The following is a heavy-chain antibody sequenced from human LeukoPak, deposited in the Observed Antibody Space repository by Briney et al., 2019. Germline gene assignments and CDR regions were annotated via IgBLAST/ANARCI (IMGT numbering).Heavy chain of an antibody. CDR1: GYTFTSYG. CDR2: ISPYNGNT. CDR3: AKDRSGSYGVGGFFDY. J-gene: IGHJ4*02. Sequence: ASVKVSCKASGYTFTSYGISWVRQAPGQGLEWMGWISPYNGNTNYAQKLQGRLTMTTDTSTSTAFMDVRSLRPDDTAVYYCAKDRSGSYGVGGFFDYWGQGNLVTVSS. D-gene: IGHD1-26*01. V-gene: IGHV1-18*01.